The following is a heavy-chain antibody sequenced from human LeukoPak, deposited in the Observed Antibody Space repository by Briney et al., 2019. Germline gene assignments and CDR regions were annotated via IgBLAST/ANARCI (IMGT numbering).Heavy chain of an antibody. Sequence: PGGSLRLSCAASGFTFSSYEMNWVRQAPGKGLEWVSAISGSGGRTYYADSVKGRFTISRDNSKNTLYLQMNGLRAEDTAIYYCAKDPSWEPPGNWGQGTLVTVSS. J-gene: IGHJ4*02. CDR2: ISGSGGRT. CDR3: AKDPSWEPPGN. CDR1: GFTFSSYE. V-gene: IGHV3-23*01. D-gene: IGHD1-26*01.